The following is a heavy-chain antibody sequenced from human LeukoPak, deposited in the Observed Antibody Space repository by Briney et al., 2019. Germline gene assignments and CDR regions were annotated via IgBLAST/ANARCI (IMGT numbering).Heavy chain of an antibody. CDR1: GYTFTSYD. D-gene: IGHD6-6*01. CDR2: MNPNSGNT. J-gene: IGHJ6*03. CDR3: ARARSSSSLLGYYYYYMDV. V-gene: IGHV1-8*01. Sequence: ASVKVSCKASGYTFTSYDINWVRQAAGQGLEWMGWMNPNSGNTGYAQKFQGRVTTTRNTSISTAYMELSSLRSEDTAVYYCARARSSSSLLGYYYYYMDVWGKGTTVTVSS.